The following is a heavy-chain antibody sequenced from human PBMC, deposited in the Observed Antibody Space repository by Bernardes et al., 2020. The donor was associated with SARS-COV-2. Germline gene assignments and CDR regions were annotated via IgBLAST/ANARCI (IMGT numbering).Heavy chain of an antibody. Sequence: SLRLSGAPSGFTFSNYWMTWVRHAPVKGLEWVANINPDGSQKHHMGSVQGRFTISRDNAKNSLYLQMDSLRAEDTAVYYCATHLDWAFDYWGQGTLVTVSS. J-gene: IGHJ4*02. D-gene: IGHD3-9*01. CDR3: ATHLDWAFDY. CDR2: INPDGSQK. CDR1: GFTFSNYW. V-gene: IGHV3-7*01.